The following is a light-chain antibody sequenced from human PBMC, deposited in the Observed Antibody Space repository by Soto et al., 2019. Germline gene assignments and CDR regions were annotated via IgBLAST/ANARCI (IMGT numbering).Light chain of an antibody. CDR1: NIGSKG. CDR2: YDS. CDR3: QVWDSSSDLVV. V-gene: IGLV3-21*04. Sequence: SYELTQPPSVSVAPGKTARITCGGNNIGSKGVHWYQQKPGQAPVLVIYYDSDRPSGIPERFSGSNSGNTATLTISRVEAGDEADYYCQVWDSSSDLVVFGGGTQLTVL. J-gene: IGLJ2*01.